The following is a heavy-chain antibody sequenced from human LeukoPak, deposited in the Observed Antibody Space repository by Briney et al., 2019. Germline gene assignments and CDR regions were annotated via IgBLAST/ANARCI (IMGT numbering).Heavy chain of an antibody. Sequence: GGSLRLSCAASGFTFSSYSMNWVRQAPGKGLEWVSYISSSSSTIYYADSVKGRFTISRDNAKNSLYLQMNSLRDEDTAVYYCASPIRVPGGMDVWGQGTTVTVSS. V-gene: IGHV3-48*02. J-gene: IGHJ6*02. CDR3: ASPIRVPGGMDV. D-gene: IGHD3-10*01. CDR1: GFTFSSYS. CDR2: ISSSSSTI.